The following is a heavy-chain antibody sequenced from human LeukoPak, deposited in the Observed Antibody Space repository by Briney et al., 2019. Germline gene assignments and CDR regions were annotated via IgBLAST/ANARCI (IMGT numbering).Heavy chain of an antibody. Sequence: SETLSLTCAVYGGSFSGYYWSWIRQPPGKGLEWIGEINHSGSTNYNPSLKSRVTISVDTSKNQFYLKLSSVTAADTAVYYCAKDFRNEWELPYYFDYWGQGTLVTVSS. CDR1: GGSFSGYY. CDR2: INHSGST. D-gene: IGHD1-26*01. J-gene: IGHJ4*02. V-gene: IGHV4-34*01. CDR3: AKDFRNEWELPYYFDY.